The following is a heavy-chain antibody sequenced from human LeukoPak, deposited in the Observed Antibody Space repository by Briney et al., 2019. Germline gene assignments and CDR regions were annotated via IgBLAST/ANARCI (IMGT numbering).Heavy chain of an antibody. V-gene: IGHV4-39*07. CDR2: INDSGST. J-gene: IGHJ3*02. CDR3: ARERTLVGGADI. CDR1: GGSISSSSYY. D-gene: IGHD2-21*01. Sequence: SETLSLTCTVSGGSISSSSYYWGWIRQPPGKGLEWIGEINDSGSTNYNSSLKSRVTISVDTSKNQFSLKLSSVTAADTAVYYCARERTLVGGADIWGQGTKVTVSS.